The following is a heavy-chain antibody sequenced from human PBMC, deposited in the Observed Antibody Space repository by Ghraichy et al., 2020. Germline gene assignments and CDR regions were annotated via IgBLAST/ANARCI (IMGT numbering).Heavy chain of an antibody. Sequence: GGSLRLSCAASGFIFSSYWMSWVRQAPGKGLEWVANIKQDGSEKYYVDSVKGRFTISGDNAKKSLYLQMNSLRGEDTAVYYCARAQIWNDAFDIWGKGTMVAVSS. J-gene: IGHJ3*02. D-gene: IGHD1-1*01. V-gene: IGHV3-7*03. CDR2: IKQDGSEK. CDR3: ARAQIWNDAFDI. CDR1: GFIFSSYW.